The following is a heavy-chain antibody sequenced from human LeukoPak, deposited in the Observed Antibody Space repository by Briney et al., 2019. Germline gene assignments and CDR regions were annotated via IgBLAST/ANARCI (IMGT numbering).Heavy chain of an antibody. Sequence: GGSLILSCAASGFTFSSYSMNWVRQAPGKGLEWVSSISSSSSYIYYADSVKGRFTISRDNAKNSLYLQMNSLRAEDTAVYYCARDYSRRLDYFDYWGQGTLVTVSS. CDR2: ISSSSSYI. V-gene: IGHV3-21*01. J-gene: IGHJ4*02. CDR3: ARDYSRRLDYFDY. CDR1: GFTFSSYS. D-gene: IGHD3-22*01.